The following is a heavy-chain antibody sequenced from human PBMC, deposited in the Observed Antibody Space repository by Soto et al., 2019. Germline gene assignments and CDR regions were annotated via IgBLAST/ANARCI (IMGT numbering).Heavy chain of an antibody. Sequence: GGSLRLSCAASGFTFSNYWMHWVRQAPGKGLVWVSRINSDESVTSYADSVKGRFTISRDNAKNTLYLQMNSLGAEDTAVYYCARGKAVSGSGDYDYWGQGT. V-gene: IGHV3-74*01. J-gene: IGHJ4*02. CDR1: GFTFSNYW. CDR2: INSDESVT. CDR3: ARGKAVSGSGDYDY. D-gene: IGHD4-17*01.